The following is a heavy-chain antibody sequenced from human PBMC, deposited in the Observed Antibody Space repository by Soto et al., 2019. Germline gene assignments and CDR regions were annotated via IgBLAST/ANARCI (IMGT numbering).Heavy chain of an antibody. CDR1: GGSFSGYY. CDR2: INHSGST. J-gene: IGHJ6*02. Sequence: SETLSLTCAVYGGSFSGYYWSWIRQPPGKGLEWIGEINHSGSTNYNPSLKSRVTISVDTSKNQFSLKLSSVTAADTAVYYCAREGRDGYNTNKYYYYGMDVWGQGTTVTVSS. CDR3: AREGRDGYNTNKYYYYGMDV. D-gene: IGHD5-12*01. V-gene: IGHV4-34*01.